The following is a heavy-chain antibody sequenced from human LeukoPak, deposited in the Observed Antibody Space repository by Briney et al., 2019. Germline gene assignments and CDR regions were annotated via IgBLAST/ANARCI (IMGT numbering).Heavy chain of an antibody. J-gene: IGHJ4*02. V-gene: IGHV4-59*01. D-gene: IGHD1-14*01. Sequence: SSETLSLTCAVSGGSIINYYWSWIRQPPGKGLEWIGYIYYTGSASYNPSLKSRVTMSVDMSKNKLSLKLNSVTTADTAVYYCARDNHNDYFDFWGLGTLVTVSS. CDR3: ARDNHNDYFDF. CDR2: IYYTGSA. CDR1: GGSIINYY.